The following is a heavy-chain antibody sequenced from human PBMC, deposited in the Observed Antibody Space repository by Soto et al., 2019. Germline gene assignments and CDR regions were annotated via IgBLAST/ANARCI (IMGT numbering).Heavy chain of an antibody. Sequence: EVQLVESGGGLVQPGGSLRLSCAASGFTFSSYWMHWVRQAPGKGLVWVSRINSDGSSTSYADSVKGRFTISRDNAKNTLYLQMNRLRAEDTAVYYCERDRGWFGEVPFDYWGQGTLVTVSS. D-gene: IGHD3-10*01. V-gene: IGHV3-74*01. CDR3: ERDRGWFGEVPFDY. J-gene: IGHJ4*02. CDR1: GFTFSSYW. CDR2: INSDGSST.